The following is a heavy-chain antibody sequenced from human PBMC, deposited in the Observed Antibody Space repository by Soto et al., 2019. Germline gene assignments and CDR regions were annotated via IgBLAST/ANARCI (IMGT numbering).Heavy chain of an antibody. J-gene: IGHJ4*02. D-gene: IGHD3-10*01. Sequence: EVQLLESGGGLVQPGGSLRLSCAASGFTFSSYAMSWVRQAPGKGLEWVSVISGSGDSKYYADSVKGRFTISRDNSKNTLYLQMNSLRVEDTAVYYCAKRAYGSDFDYWGQGTRVTLSS. CDR3: AKRAYGSDFDY. CDR2: ISGSGDSK. V-gene: IGHV3-23*01. CDR1: GFTFSSYA.